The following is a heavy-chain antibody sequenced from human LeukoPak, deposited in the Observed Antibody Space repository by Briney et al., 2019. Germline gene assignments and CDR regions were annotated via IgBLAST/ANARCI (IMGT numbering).Heavy chain of an antibody. CDR3: ARLGNNGDYDY. D-gene: IGHD4-17*01. Sequence: SETLSLTCTVSGGSISSYYWSWIRQPPGKGLEWIGYIYYSGSTNYNPSLKSRVTISVDTSKNQFSLKLSSVTAADTAVYYCARLGNNGDYDYWGQGTLVTVSS. CDR2: IYYSGST. V-gene: IGHV4-59*08. CDR1: GGSISSYY. J-gene: IGHJ4*02.